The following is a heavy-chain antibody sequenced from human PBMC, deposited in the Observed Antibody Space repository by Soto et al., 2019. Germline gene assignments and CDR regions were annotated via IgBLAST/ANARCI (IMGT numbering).Heavy chain of an antibody. D-gene: IGHD3-16*02. CDR1: GFTVSSNY. CDR3: ARDRIMITFGGVIASDAFDI. CDR2: IYSGGST. J-gene: IGHJ3*02. V-gene: IGHV3-66*01. Sequence: GGSLRLSCAASGFTVSSNYMNWVRQAPGKGLEWVSVIYSGGSTYYADSVKGRFTISRDNSKNTLYLQMNSLRAEDTAVYYCARDRIMITFGGVIASDAFDIWGQGTRVTVSS.